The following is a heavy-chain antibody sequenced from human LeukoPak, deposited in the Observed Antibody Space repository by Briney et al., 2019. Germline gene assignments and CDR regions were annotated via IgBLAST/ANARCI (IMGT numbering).Heavy chain of an antibody. CDR3: ARETIVVVPAAMVYYYYMNV. CDR2: IYTSGST. V-gene: IGHV4-4*07. Sequence: SATLSLTCDVSGGSISSYYWSWIRQPAGKGLEWIGRIYTSGSTNSNPSLKSRVPMSVDTSKNKFSLKLSSVTSADSAVYYCARETIVVVPAAMVYYYYMNVWGKGTTVTVSS. D-gene: IGHD2-2*01. J-gene: IGHJ6*03. CDR1: GGSISSYY.